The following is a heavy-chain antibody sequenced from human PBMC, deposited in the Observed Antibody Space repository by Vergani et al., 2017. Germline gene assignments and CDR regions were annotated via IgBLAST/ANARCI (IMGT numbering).Heavy chain of an antibody. D-gene: IGHD5-18*01. J-gene: IGHJ3*02. CDR1: GYSFTSYW. V-gene: IGHV5-51*01. CDR2: IYPGDSDA. Sequence: EVQLVQSGAEVKKPGESLKISCKGSGYSFTSYWIGWVRQMPGKGLEWMGIIYPGDSDASYSPSFQCQVTISAAESISTAYLPWSSLKASDTAMYYCARHHTAMVTGPSDIWGQGTMVTVAS. CDR3: ARHHTAMVTGPSDI.